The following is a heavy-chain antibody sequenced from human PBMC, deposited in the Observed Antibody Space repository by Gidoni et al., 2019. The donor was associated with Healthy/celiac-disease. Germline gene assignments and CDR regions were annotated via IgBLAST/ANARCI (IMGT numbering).Heavy chain of an antibody. D-gene: IGHD1-26*01. CDR2: IIPIFGTA. J-gene: IGHJ3*02. Sequence: QVQLVQSGAEVKKPGSSVKVSCKASGGTFSSYAISWVRQAPGQGLEWMGGIIPIFGTANYAQKFQGRVTITADKSTSTAYMELSSLRSEDTAVYYCAREVVEGMGFSGSDGGGAFDIWGQGTMVTVSS. V-gene: IGHV1-69*06. CDR3: AREVVEGMGFSGSDGGGAFDI. CDR1: GGTFSSYA.